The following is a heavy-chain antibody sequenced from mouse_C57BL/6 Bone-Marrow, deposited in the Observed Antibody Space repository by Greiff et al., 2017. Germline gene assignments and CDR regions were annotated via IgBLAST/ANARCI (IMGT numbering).Heavy chain of an antibody. CDR1: GFTFSSYG. CDR2: ISSGGSYT. V-gene: IGHV5-6*01. CDR3: ARITTVVVPMDY. J-gene: IGHJ4*01. D-gene: IGHD1-1*01. Sequence: EVQGVESGGDLVKPGGSLKLSCAASGFTFSSYGMSWVRQTPDKRLAWVATISSGGSYTYYPDSVKGRFTISRDNAKNTLYLQMSSLKSEDTAMXYCARITTVVVPMDYWGQGTSVTVSS.